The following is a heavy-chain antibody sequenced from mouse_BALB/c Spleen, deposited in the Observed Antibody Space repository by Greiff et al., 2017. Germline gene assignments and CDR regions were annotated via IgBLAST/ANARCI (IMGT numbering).Heavy chain of an antibody. J-gene: IGHJ4*01. CDR2: ISYSGST. CDR3: ARWEDYYAMDY. D-gene: IGHD4-1*01. V-gene: IGHV3-2*02. Sequence: EVKLQESGPGLVKPSQSLSLTCTVTGYSITSDYAWNWIRQFPGNKLEWMGYISYSGSTSYNPSLKSRISITRDTSKNQFFLQLNSVTTEDTATYCCARWEDYYAMDYWGQGTSVTVSS. CDR1: GYSITSDYA.